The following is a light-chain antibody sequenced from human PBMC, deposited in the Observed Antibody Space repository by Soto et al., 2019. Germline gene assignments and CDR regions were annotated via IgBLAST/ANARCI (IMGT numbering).Light chain of an antibody. CDR2: EGS. CDR3: CSYAGSGTYV. J-gene: IGLJ1*01. V-gene: IGLV2-23*01. CDR1: ISDVGSYKF. Sequence: QSALTQPASVSGSPGQSITISCTGTISDVGSYKFVSWYQHHPGKAPKLMIHEGSKRPSGVSNRFSGSKSGNTASLTISGLQAEDEADYYCCSYAGSGTYVFGTGTKVTVL.